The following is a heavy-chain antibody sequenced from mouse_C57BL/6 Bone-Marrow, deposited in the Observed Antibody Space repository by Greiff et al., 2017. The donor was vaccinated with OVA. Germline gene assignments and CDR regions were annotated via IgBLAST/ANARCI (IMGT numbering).Heavy chain of an antibody. J-gene: IGHJ4*01. Sequence: EVKLMESGGGLVQPGGSLKLSCAASGFTFSDYYMYWVRQTPEKRLEWVAYISNGGGSTYYPDTVKGRFTISRDNAKNTLYLQMSRLKSEDTAMYYCARRGDGYYFFMDYWGQGTSVTVSS. CDR1: GFTFSDYY. CDR2: ISNGGGST. V-gene: IGHV5-12*01. D-gene: IGHD2-3*01. CDR3: ARRGDGYYFFMDY.